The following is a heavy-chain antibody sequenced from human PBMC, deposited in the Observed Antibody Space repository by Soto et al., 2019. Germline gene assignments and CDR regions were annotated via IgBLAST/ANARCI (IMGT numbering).Heavy chain of an antibody. V-gene: IGHV3-7*04. CDR1: GFTFSSYW. CDR3: ARGDYYDTSGPFSDAFDI. J-gene: IGHJ3*02. CDR2: IKPDGSEK. D-gene: IGHD3-22*01. Sequence: GGSLRLSCAASGFTFSSYWMSWVRQAPGKGLEWVANIKPDGSEKWYVDSVKGRFTISRDNAKNSLYLQMNSLRVEDTAVYYCARGDYYDTSGPFSDAFDIWGQGTMVTVSS.